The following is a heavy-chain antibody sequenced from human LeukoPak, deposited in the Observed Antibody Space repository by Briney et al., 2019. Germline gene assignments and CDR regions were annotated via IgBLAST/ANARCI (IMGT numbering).Heavy chain of an antibody. CDR3: ARSTFSDYDSSGYYPIFDY. CDR2: INPNGGST. J-gene: IGHJ4*02. V-gene: IGHV1-46*01. Sequence: GASVKVSCKASGYTFTSYYMHWVRQAPGQGLEWLGIINPNGGSTSYAQKFQGRVTMTRDTSTSTVYMELSSLRPEDTAVYYCARSTFSDYDSSGYYPIFDYWGQGTLVTVSS. D-gene: IGHD3-22*01. CDR1: GYTFTSYY.